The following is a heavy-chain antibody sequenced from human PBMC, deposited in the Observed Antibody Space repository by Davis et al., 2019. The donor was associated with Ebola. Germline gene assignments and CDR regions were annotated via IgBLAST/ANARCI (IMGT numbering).Heavy chain of an antibody. CDR2: IKQDGSEK. CDR3: AKDMRDYGDYYYYYYGMDV. J-gene: IGHJ6*02. Sequence: PGGSLRLSCAASGFTFSTYGMSWVRQAPGKGLEWVANIKQDGSEKYYVDSVKGRFTISRDNAKNSLYLQMNSLRAEDTALYYCAKDMRDYGDYYYYYYGMDVWGQGTTVTVSS. V-gene: IGHV3-7*03. D-gene: IGHD4-17*01. CDR1: GFTFSTYG.